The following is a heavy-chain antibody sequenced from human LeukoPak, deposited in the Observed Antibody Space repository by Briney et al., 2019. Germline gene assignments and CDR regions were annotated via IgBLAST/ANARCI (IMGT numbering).Heavy chain of an antibody. CDR3: ARPVRQVGSYLMA. V-gene: IGHV1-2*02. CDR2: INPNSGGT. CDR1: GYTFTGYY. Sequence: ASVKVSCKASGYTFTGYYMHWVRQAPGQGLEWMGWINPNSGGTNYAQKFQGRVTMTRGTSISTAYMELSRLRSDDTAVYYCARPVRQVGSYLMAWGQGTLVTVSS. J-gene: IGHJ4*02. D-gene: IGHD1-26*01.